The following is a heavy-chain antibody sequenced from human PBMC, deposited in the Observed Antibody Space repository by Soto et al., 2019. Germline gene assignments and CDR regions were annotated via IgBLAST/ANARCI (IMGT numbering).Heavy chain of an antibody. J-gene: IGHJ5*01. CDR1: GDSFRRYT. D-gene: IGHD2-15*01. V-gene: IGHV1-69*01. CDR2: IIPILGTT. Sequence: QVQLVPYGAEVKEHGSSVKVSCVTSGDSFRRYTISWVRPATGRGLAWMGGIIPILGTTNYAQNFQGRVTITADESTRKVYMAMSSLRSGDTAVYYCERVGGYCNDNTCRPFTWLGPWGLGSGFIVSS. CDR3: ERVGGYCNDNTCRPFTWLGP.